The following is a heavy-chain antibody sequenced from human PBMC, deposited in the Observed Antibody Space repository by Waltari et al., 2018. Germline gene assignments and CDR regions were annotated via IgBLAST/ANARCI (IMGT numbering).Heavy chain of an antibody. CDR2: IKSKTDGGTT. D-gene: IGHD3-22*01. J-gene: IGHJ3*02. CDR3: TTAPTYYYDSSGYSPDAFDI. Sequence: EVQLVESGGGLVKPGGSLRLSCAASGFTFSNAWMSWVRQAPGKGLEWVGRIKSKTDGGTTEYAEPVKGRFTISREDSKNTLYLQMNSLKTEDTAVYYCTTAPTYYYDSSGYSPDAFDIWGQGTMVTVSS. CDR1: GFTFSNAW. V-gene: IGHV3-15*01.